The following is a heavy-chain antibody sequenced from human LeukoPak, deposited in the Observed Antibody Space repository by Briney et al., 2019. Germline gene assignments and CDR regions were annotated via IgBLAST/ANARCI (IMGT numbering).Heavy chain of an antibody. D-gene: IGHD3-10*01. J-gene: IGHJ4*02. CDR2: IGAGFDT. Sequence: GGSLRLSCAASGFTFSTYDFHWVRQVTGKGLQCVSAIGAGFDTYYQDSARGRFTISRENAKNSLYLQMNSLTVGDTAVYYCAREDSTRSGVRELDYWGQGILVTVSS. CDR1: GFTFSTYD. CDR3: AREDSTRSGVRELDY. V-gene: IGHV3-13*01.